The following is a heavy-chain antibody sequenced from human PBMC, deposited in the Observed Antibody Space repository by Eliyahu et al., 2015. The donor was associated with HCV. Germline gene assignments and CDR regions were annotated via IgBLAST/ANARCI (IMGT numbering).Heavy chain of an antibody. D-gene: IGHD5-24*01. CDR2: IYYSGST. J-gene: IGHJ4*02. CDR1: GGSISSSSYY. Sequence: QLQLQESGPGLVKPSETLSLTCTVSGGSISSSSYYWGWIRQPPGKGLEWIGSIYYSGSTYYNPSLKSRVTISVDTSKNQFSLKLSSVTAADTAVYYCARHMEMATTPYFDYWGQGTLVTVSS. V-gene: IGHV4-39*01. CDR3: ARHMEMATTPYFDY.